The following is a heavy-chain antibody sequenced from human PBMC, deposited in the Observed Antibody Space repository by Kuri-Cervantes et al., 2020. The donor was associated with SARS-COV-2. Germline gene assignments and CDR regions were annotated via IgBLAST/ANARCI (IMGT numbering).Heavy chain of an antibody. Sequence: WGSLTLSCASSGFTFSDYDMHWVRQAPGKGLEWVAVIWYDGRNTYYTGSVKGRFTISRDNSKNMLYLEVNSLRAEDTAVYYCARNHSMDVWGTGTAVTVSS. CDR1: GFTFSDYD. J-gene: IGHJ6*03. CDR2: IWYDGRNT. V-gene: IGHV3-33*08. CDR3: ARNHSMDV.